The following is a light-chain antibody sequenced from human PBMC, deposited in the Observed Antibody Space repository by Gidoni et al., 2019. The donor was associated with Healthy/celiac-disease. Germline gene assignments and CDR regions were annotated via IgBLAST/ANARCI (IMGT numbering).Light chain of an antibody. CDR1: QSVSSSY. V-gene: IGKV3-20*01. CDR2: GAS. CDR3: QQYGSSPHVT. J-gene: IGKJ2*01. Sequence: EIVLTQSPGTLSLSTGERATLSCRASQSVSSSYLAWYQQKPGQAPRLLIYGASSRATGIPDRFSGSWSGTDFTLTISRLEPEDFAVYYCQQYGSSPHVTFGQGTKLEIK.